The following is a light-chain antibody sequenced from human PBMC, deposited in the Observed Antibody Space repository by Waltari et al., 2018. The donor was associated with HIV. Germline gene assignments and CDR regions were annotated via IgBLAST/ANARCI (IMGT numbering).Light chain of an antibody. CDR3: SSYTTSSTWV. J-gene: IGLJ3*02. CDR2: EVN. CDR1: TSDIGSYNR. Sequence: QSALTQPPSVSGSLGHSVTLSCTRTTSDIGSYNRVSWYQQPPGTAPKLILYEVNHRPSGVPVRFSGSKSGNTASLTISGLQAEDETDYFCSSYTTSSTWVFGGGTRLTVL. V-gene: IGLV2-18*02.